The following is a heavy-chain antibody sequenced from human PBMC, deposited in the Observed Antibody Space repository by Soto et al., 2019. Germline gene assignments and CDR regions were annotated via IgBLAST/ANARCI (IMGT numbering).Heavy chain of an antibody. CDR3: VMVDNYVTPTPQDV. D-gene: IGHD3-16*01. Sequence: QVQLVQSGAEVKKPGASVKVSCKASGYIFVNYGIAWVRQAPGQGLEWMGWISPYTGNTHSATQVQGRLTMTTDTSTSTAYMDLGSLTSDDTAVYYCVMVDNYVTPTPQDVWGQGTTGTVSS. J-gene: IGHJ6*02. V-gene: IGHV1-18*01. CDR1: GYIFVNYG. CDR2: ISPYTGNT.